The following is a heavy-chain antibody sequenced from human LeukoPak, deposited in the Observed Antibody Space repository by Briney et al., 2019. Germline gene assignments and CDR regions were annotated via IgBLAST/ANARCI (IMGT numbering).Heavy chain of an antibody. CDR3: AKGDGSGYPYFDY. CDR2: INWNGGST. Sequence: PGGSLRLSCAAPGFTFHDYAVHWVRQAPGKGLEWVSGINWNGGSTGYADSVKGRFTISRDNAKNSLYLQMNSLRAEDTALYYCAKGDGSGYPYFDYWGQGTLVTVSS. CDR1: GFTFHDYA. V-gene: IGHV3-20*04. J-gene: IGHJ4*02. D-gene: IGHD3-22*01.